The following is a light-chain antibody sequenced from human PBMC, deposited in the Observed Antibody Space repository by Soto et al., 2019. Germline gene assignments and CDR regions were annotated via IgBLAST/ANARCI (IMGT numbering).Light chain of an antibody. CDR3: QQYGGSPIT. CDR1: QSVTSN. J-gene: IGKJ5*01. V-gene: IGKV3-20*01. Sequence: EIVMTQSPATLSVSPGKRATLSCRASQSVTSNFAWYQQKPGQAPSLLMSGAANRASGVPVRFSGSGSGTDFTITITRLEPEDFALYYCQQYGGSPITFGLGTRLEIK. CDR2: GAA.